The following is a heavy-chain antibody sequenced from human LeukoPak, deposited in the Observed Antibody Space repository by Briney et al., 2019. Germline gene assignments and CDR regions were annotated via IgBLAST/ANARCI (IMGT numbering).Heavy chain of an antibody. V-gene: IGHV3-23*01. CDR2: ISGSGSNT. CDR1: GFTFSSYA. Sequence: GGSLRLSCAASGFTFSSYAMSWVRQAPGKGLEWVSAISGSGSNTYHADSVKGRFTISRDNSKNTLYLQMNSLRGEDTAVYYCAKDAYYYDSSGYYDGGSFDYWGQGTRVTVSS. D-gene: IGHD3-22*01. J-gene: IGHJ4*02. CDR3: AKDAYYYDSSGYYDGGSFDY.